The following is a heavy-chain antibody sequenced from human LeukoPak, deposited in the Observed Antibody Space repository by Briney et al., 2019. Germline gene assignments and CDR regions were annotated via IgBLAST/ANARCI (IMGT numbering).Heavy chain of an antibody. Sequence: SETLSLTCTVSGGSISSSSYYWGWIRQPPGKGLEWIGSIYYRGSPYYNPSLKSRVTISVDTSKNQFSLKLSSVTAADTAVYYCARRGGSSYYNWFDPWGQGTLVTVSS. J-gene: IGHJ5*02. CDR3: ARRGGSSYYNWFDP. CDR1: GGSISSSSYY. V-gene: IGHV4-39*01. CDR2: IYYRGSP. D-gene: IGHD6-13*01.